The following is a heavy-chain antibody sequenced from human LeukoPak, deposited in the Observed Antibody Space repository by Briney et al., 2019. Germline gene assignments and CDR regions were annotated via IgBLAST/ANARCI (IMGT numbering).Heavy chain of an antibody. D-gene: IGHD5-18*01. Sequence: GGSLRLSCAASGFTFSSYWMHWVRQAPGKGLVWVSRINSDGSSTSYADSVKGRFTISRDNAKNTLYLQMNSLRAEDTAVYYCAREEYSHGAFDIWGQGTMVTVSS. V-gene: IGHV3-74*01. J-gene: IGHJ3*02. CDR1: GFTFSSYW. CDR3: AREEYSHGAFDI. CDR2: INSDGSST.